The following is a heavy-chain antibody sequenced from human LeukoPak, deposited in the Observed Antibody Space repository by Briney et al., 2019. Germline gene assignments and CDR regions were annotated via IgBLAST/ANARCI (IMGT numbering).Heavy chain of an antibody. CDR1: RYSFTSYW. CDR2: IDPSDSKT. D-gene: IGHD3-10*01. V-gene: IGHV5-10-1*01. J-gene: IGHJ4*02. CDR3: ARTHYYGLFDY. Sequence: GESLKISCKGSRYSFTSYWISWVRQMPGKGLEWMGRIDPSDSKTDYSPSFQSHVTISADKSISTAYLEWSSLKASDTAMFYCARTHYYGLFDYWGQGTLVTVS.